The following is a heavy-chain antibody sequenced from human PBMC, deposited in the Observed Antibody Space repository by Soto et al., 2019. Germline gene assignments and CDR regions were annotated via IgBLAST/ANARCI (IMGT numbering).Heavy chain of an antibody. CDR1: GGSISSSSYY. CDR2: IYYSGST. Sequence: SETLSLTCTVSGGSISSSSYYWGWIRQPPGKGLEWIGSIYYSGSTYYNPSLESRVTISVDTSKNQFSLKLSSVTAADTAVYYCARGGKLAAPLLGATILSGFDSWGRGILVTVSS. J-gene: IGHJ4*02. V-gene: IGHV4-39*01. CDR3: ARGGKLAAPLLGATILSGFDS. D-gene: IGHD6-6*01.